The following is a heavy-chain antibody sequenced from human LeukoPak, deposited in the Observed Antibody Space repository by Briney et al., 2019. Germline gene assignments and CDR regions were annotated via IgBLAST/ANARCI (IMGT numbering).Heavy chain of an antibody. CDR3: AEDALYCSGGSCYNDY. CDR2: ISGSGGST. J-gene: IGHJ4*02. Sequence: GGSLRLSCAASGFTFSSYAMSWVRQAPGKGLEWVSAISGSGGSTYYADSVKGRFTISRDNSKNTLYLQMNSLRAEDTAVYYCAEDALYCSGGSCYNDYWGQGTLVTVSS. V-gene: IGHV3-23*01. D-gene: IGHD2-15*01. CDR1: GFTFSSYA.